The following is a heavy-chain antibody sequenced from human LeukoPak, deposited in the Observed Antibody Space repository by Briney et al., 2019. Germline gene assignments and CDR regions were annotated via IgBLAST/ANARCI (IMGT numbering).Heavy chain of an antibody. CDR2: IYYSGST. V-gene: IGHV4-31*03. CDR3: ARYEAAAGNFDY. Sequence: SETLSLTCTVSGGSISSGGYYWSWIRQHPGKGLEWIGYIYYSGSTYYNPSLKSRVTISVDTSKNQFSLKLSSVTAADTAVYYCARYEAAAGNFDYWGQGTLVTVSS. D-gene: IGHD6-13*01. CDR1: GGSISSGGYY. J-gene: IGHJ4*02.